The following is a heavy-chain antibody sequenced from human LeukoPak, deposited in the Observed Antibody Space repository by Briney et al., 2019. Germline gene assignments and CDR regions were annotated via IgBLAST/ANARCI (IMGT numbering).Heavy chain of an antibody. Sequence: GASVKVSCKASGYTFTKYAINWVRQAPGQGLEWMGWINTNTRTPTYAQGFTGRLVFSLDTSVSTAYLQISSLAAEDTAVYYCARGGFDSRWACDIWGQGTVVTVSS. V-gene: IGHV7-4-1*02. CDR3: ARGGFDSRWACDI. CDR1: GYTFTKYA. CDR2: INTNTRTP. J-gene: IGHJ3*02. D-gene: IGHD3-9*01.